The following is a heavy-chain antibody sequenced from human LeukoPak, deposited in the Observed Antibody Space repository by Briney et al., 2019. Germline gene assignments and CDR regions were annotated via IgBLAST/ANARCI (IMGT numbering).Heavy chain of an antibody. CDR1: GGSISSYY. V-gene: IGHV4-59*08. CDR2: IFYSGNT. Sequence: SETLSLTCTDPGGSISSYYWCWIWQPPGKGREWIGYIFYSGNTNYNPSLKSRVAISVDTYKIQFSLNLNSVTAADTAVYYCARHLSNGMFDYWGQGNLVTVSS. CDR3: ARHLSNGMFDY. D-gene: IGHD2/OR15-2a*01. J-gene: IGHJ4*02.